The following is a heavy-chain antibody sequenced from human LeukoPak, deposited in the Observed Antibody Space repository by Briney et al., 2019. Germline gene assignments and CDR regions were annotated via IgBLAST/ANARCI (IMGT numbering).Heavy chain of an antibody. CDR2: IRYDGSNK. Sequence: GGSLRLSCAASRFTFSSYWMNWVRQAPGKGLEWVAFIRYDGSNKYYADSVKGRFTISRDNSKNTLYLQMNSLRAEDTAVYYCARGGSYYYYYMDVWGKGTTVTISS. CDR3: ARGGSYYYYYMDV. CDR1: RFTFSSYW. J-gene: IGHJ6*03. V-gene: IGHV3-30*02.